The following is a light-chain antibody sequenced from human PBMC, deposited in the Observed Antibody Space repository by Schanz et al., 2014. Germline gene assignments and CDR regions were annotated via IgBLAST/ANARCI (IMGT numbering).Light chain of an antibody. CDR2: GTS. CDR1: QSVSSN. CDR3: QHYGTSPLST. V-gene: IGKV3-20*01. J-gene: IGKJ2*01. Sequence: EIVMTQSPATLSVSPGERATLSCRASQSVSSNLAWYQQKPGQAPRLLICGTSIRATGIPDRFSGSGSGTDFTLTISRLEPEDFAVYYCQHYGTSPLSTFGQGTKVEIK.